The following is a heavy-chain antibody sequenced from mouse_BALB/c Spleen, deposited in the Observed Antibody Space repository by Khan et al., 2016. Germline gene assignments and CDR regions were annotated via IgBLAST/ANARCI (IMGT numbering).Heavy chain of an antibody. Sequence: VQLKESGPELVKPGASVKMSCKASGYTFTSYVMHWVKQKPGQGLEWIGYINPYNDGTKYNEKFKGKDTLTSDKSSSTAYMERSILTYEDAAVYYRARYDDAMGYWGQGTSVTVSS. V-gene: IGHV1S136*01. CDR2: INPYNDGT. CDR3: ARYDDAMGY. J-gene: IGHJ4*01. D-gene: IGHD2-14*01. CDR1: GYTFTSYV.